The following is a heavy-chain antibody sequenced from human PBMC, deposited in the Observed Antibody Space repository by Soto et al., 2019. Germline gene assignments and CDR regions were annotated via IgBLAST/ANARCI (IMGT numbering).Heavy chain of an antibody. D-gene: IGHD3-3*01. CDR2: IYSSGST. CDR3: ARGQRFSDWFDP. J-gene: IGHJ5*02. Sequence: SETLSLTCTVTGGPISCYYWTWIRQSAGGGLEWIGRIYSSGSTNYNPSLKSRVTISLDTSMNHFSLRLSSVTAADTAVYYCARGQRFSDWFDPWGQGTLVTVSS. CDR1: GGPISCYY. V-gene: IGHV4-4*07.